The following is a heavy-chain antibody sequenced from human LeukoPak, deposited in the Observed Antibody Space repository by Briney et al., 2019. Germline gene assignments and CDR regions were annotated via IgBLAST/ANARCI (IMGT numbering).Heavy chain of an antibody. D-gene: IGHD5-12*01. CDR1: GFTFSSYA. Sequence: GSLRLSCSASGFTFSSYAMSWVRQAPGKGLEWVSAISGSGDATYYADSVKGRFTISRDNSKNTLYLQMNSLRAEDTALYYCAKGSGYDARVYDYWGQGTLVTVSS. CDR3: AKGSGYDARVYDY. CDR2: ISGSGDAT. V-gene: IGHV3-23*01. J-gene: IGHJ4*02.